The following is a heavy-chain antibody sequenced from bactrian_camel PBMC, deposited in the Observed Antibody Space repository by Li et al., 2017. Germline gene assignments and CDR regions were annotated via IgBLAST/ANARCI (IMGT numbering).Heavy chain of an antibody. J-gene: IGHJ6*01. D-gene: IGHD6*01. V-gene: IGHV3S1*01. Sequence: HVQLVESGGGSVQAGGSLRLSCTASGVTYRGSCMAWFRQAPGKEREGIATIYTGGESGNTYYPDSVKGRFTTSQNNAKTTVYLQMNDLKPEDTAVYYCAAPPWESGGDCGSWYRPAGYWGQGTQVTVS. CDR3: AAPPWESGGDCGSWYRPAGY. CDR2: IYTGGESGNT. CDR1: GVTYRGSC.